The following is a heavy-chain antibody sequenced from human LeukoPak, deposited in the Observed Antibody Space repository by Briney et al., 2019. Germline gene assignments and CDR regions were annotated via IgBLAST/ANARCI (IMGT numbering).Heavy chain of an antibody. J-gene: IGHJ5*02. V-gene: IGHV4-59*03. CDR2: IHFTGST. CDR3: AGLHFQSAEEFGP. CDR1: GGSINGRW. D-gene: IGHD6-25*01. Sequence: SETLSLTCTVSGGSINGRWWSWIRQSPGKGLEWIGYIHFTGSTNYNPSLNGRATASVDASKNQFSLKLTSVTVADTAVYYCAGLHFQSAEEFGPWGRGTLVAVSS.